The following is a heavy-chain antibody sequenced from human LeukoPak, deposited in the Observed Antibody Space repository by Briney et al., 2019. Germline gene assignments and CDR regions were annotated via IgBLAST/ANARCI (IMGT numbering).Heavy chain of an antibody. Sequence: ASVKVSCKASGYTFTSYAMHWVRQAPGQRLEWMGWINAGNGNTKYSQEFQGRVTITRDTSASTAYMELRSLRSDDTAVYYCARDLTMITFGGVIVIPSLGYWGQGTLVTVSS. CDR3: ARDLTMITFGGVIVIPSLGY. CDR1: GYTFTSYA. J-gene: IGHJ4*02. CDR2: INAGNGNT. D-gene: IGHD3-16*02. V-gene: IGHV1-3*01.